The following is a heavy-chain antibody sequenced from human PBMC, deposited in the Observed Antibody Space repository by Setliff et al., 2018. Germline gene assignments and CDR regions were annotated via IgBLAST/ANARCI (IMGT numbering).Heavy chain of an antibody. CDR1: GYTFTGHY. Sequence: ASVKVSCKSSGYTFTGHYIHWLRQAPGQGPEWMGWIQPDRGVTKYEPRFQDRVIMTRDTSITTTYMEVTRLRSDDTAIYYCAREGVGPLDDGWDFWGQGTTVTVSS. V-gene: IGHV1-2*02. CDR3: AREGVGPLDDGWDF. D-gene: IGHD1-26*01. CDR2: IQPDRGVT. J-gene: IGHJ6*02.